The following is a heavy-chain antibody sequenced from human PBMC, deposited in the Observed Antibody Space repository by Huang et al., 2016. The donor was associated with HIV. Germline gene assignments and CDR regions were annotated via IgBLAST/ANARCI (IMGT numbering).Heavy chain of an antibody. V-gene: IGHV4-34*02. CDR2: INHNGKI. J-gene: IGHJ4*02. D-gene: IGHD3-10*01. Sequence: QVQLKQWGAGLLKPSEPLSLTCAVYGGAFRGSSWPWIRQFPEKGLEWIVDINHNGKIIYNPSLSARVTSSTDTSKNHFSLHLTSVTAADTALYYCARGFNYYASDNLGVYYFDSWGLGTLVTVSP. CDR1: GGAFRGSS. CDR3: ARGFNYYASDNLGVYYFDS.